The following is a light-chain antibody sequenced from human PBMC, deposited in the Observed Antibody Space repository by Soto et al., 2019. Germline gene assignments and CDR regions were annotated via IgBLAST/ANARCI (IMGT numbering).Light chain of an antibody. CDR2: EVS. CDR1: SIDVGAYNY. Sequence: QSALTQPASVSGAPGQSITISCTGTSIDVGAYNYVSWYQQHPGKAPKLMIYEVSNRPSGVSNRFSGSKSGDTASLTISGLQAEDEADYYCNSYTTSSTYAFGTGTKLTVL. V-gene: IGLV2-14*01. CDR3: NSYTTSSTYA. J-gene: IGLJ1*01.